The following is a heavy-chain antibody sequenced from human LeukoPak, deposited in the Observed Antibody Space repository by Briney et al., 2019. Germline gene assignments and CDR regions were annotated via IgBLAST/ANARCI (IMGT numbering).Heavy chain of an antibody. CDR1: GFTFSDYY. V-gene: IGHV3-11*04. J-gene: IGHJ4*02. CDR2: ISSSGSTI. Sequence: GGSLRLSCAASGFTFSDYYMSWIRQAPGKGLEWVSYISSSGSTIHYADSVKGRFTISRDNAKNSLYLQMNSLRAEDTAVYYCASALEWLPETDYWGQGTLVTVSS. D-gene: IGHD3-3*01. CDR3: ASALEWLPETDY.